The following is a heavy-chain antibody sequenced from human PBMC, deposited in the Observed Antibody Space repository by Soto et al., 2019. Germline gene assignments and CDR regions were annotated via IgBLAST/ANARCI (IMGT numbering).Heavy chain of an antibody. CDR2: ISGSGGST. CDR1: GFTFSSYA. Sequence: SLRLSCAASGFTFSSYAMSWVRQAPGKGLEWVSAISGSGGSTYYADSVKGRFTISRDNSKNTLYLQMNSLRAEDTAVYYCAKESSGWYPMKNWFDPWGQGTLVTVSS. D-gene: IGHD6-19*01. J-gene: IGHJ5*02. V-gene: IGHV3-23*01. CDR3: AKESSGWYPMKNWFDP.